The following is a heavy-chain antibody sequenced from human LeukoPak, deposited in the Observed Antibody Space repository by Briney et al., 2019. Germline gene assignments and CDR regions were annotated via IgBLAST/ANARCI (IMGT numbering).Heavy chain of an antibody. CDR2: IYTSGST. CDR3: ARQGPLLWFGESWRYFDL. D-gene: IGHD3-10*01. Sequence: PSQTLSLTCTVSGGSISSGSYYWSWIRQPAGKGLEWIGRIYTSGSTNYNPSLKSRVTISVDTSKNQFSLKLSSVTAADTAVYYCARQGPLLWFGESWRYFDLWGRGTLVTVSS. CDR1: GGSISSGSYY. J-gene: IGHJ2*01. V-gene: IGHV4-61*02.